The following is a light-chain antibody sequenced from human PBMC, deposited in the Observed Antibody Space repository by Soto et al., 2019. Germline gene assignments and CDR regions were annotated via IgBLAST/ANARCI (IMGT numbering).Light chain of an antibody. Sequence: QSVLTQSRSVSGSPGQSVTISCSGSSSDIGIYNYVSWYQHHPGKVPKVLIYDVNKRPSGVPDCFSGSKSGNTASLTSSGLQADDEADDYCCSYAGRYTMVFGGGTKVTVL. V-gene: IGLV2-11*01. CDR2: DVN. J-gene: IGLJ2*01. CDR3: CSYAGRYTMV. CDR1: SSDIGIYNY.